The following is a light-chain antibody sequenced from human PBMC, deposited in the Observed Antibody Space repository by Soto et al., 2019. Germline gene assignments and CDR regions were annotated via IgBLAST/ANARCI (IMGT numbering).Light chain of an antibody. Sequence: QSVLTQPPSVSAAPGQKVTISCFGSNSNIGKNYVSWYQQLPGTAPKLLIYGNNNRHSGISDRISGSKSGTSATLGITGLPPGDEADYYCATWDNTLSAEVFGGGTKLTVL. CDR2: GNN. CDR3: ATWDNTLSAEV. V-gene: IGLV1-51*01. J-gene: IGLJ3*02. CDR1: NSNIGKNY.